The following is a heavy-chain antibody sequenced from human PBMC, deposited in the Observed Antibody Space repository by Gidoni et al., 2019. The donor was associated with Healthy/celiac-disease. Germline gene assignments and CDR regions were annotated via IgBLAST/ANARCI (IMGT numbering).Heavy chain of an antibody. J-gene: IGHJ6*02. CDR2: IYYSGST. CDR1: GGSISSGGYY. V-gene: IGHV4-31*03. Sequence: QVQLQESGPGLVKPSQTLSLTCTVSGGSISSGGYYWSWIRQHPGKGLEWIGYIYYSGSTYYNPSLKSRVTISVDTSKNQFSLKLSSVTAADTAVYYCARGIVPAAIAALYYYYGMDVWGQGTTVTVSS. CDR3: ARGIVPAAIAALYYYYGMDV. D-gene: IGHD2-2*02.